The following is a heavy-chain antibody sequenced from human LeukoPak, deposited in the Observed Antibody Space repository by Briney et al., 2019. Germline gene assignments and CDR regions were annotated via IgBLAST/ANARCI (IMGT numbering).Heavy chain of an antibody. V-gene: IGHV4-59*08. CDR3: ARHMAEYSSSWYPFDY. CDR2: IYYSGST. D-gene: IGHD6-13*01. J-gene: IGHJ4*02. Sequence: SETLSLTCTVSGGSISSYYWSWIRQPPGKGLEWIGYIYYSGSTNYNPSLKSRVTISVDTSKNQFSLKLSSVTAADTAVYYCARHMAEYSSSWYPFDYWGQGTLVTVSS. CDR1: GGSISSYY.